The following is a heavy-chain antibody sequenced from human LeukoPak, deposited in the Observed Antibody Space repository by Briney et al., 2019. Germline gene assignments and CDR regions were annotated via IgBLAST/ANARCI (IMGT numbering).Heavy chain of an antibody. J-gene: IGHJ4*02. Sequence: ASVKVSCKASGYTFTSYYMHWVRQAPGQGLEWMGWINAGNGNTKYSQKFQGRVTITRDTSASTAYMELSSLTSEDTAVYYCARGANIVVVPAAYYFDYWGRGTLVTVSS. V-gene: IGHV1-3*01. D-gene: IGHD2-2*01. CDR1: GYTFTSYY. CDR3: ARGANIVVVPAAYYFDY. CDR2: INAGNGNT.